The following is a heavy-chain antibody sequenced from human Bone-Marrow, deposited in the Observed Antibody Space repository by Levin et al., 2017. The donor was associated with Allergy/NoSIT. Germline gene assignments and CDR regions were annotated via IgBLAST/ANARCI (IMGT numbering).Heavy chain of an antibody. J-gene: IGHJ4*01. D-gene: IGHD3-16*02. CDR1: GFTFIDYS. CDR3: ARALWGSYRLFDS. V-gene: IGHV3-21*01. Sequence: GGSLRLSCEASGFTFIDYSMNWVRQAPGKGLEWVASMSNTGSYIYYADSVTGRFTISRDNAKKTLYLQMNSLRAEDTAVYYCARALWGSYRLFDSWGHGTLVTVSS. CDR2: MSNTGSYI.